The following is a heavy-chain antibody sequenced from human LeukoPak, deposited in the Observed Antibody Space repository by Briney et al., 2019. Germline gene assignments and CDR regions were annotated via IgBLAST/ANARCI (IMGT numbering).Heavy chain of an antibody. D-gene: IGHD3-9*01. CDR3: ARLSYYDILTGYSDY. V-gene: IGHV1-69*05. J-gene: IGHJ4*02. CDR1: GGTFSSYA. CDR2: IIPIFGTA. Sequence: SVKVSCKASGGTFSSYAISWVRQAPGQGLEWMGGIIPIFGTANYAQKFQGRVTITTDESTSTAYMELSSLRSEDTAVYYCARLSYYDILTGYSDYWGQGTLVTVSS.